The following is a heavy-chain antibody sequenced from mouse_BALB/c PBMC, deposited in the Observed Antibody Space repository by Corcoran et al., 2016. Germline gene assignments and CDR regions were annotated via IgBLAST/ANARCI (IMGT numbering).Heavy chain of an antibody. CDR1: GYSFTSYY. Sequence: QVQLQQSGPELVKPGASVKISCKDSGYSFTSYYIHWVKQRPGQGLEWIGWIFPGSGNTKYNEKFKGKATLTADTSSSTAYMQLSSLTSEDSAFYFCAKTARATYYFDYWGQVTTLSVSA. J-gene: IGHJ2*01. CDR3: AKTARATYYFDY. D-gene: IGHD3-2*01. V-gene: IGHV1-66*01. CDR2: IFPGSGNT.